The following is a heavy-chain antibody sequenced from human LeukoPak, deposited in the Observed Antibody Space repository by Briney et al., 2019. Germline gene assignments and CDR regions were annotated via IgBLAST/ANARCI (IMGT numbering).Heavy chain of an antibody. CDR3: ARDPSLRYFDWYYDY. V-gene: IGHV1-18*01. CDR1: GCAFTSYG. D-gene: IGHD3-9*01. J-gene: IGHJ4*02. Sequence: ASVKVSCKASGCAFTSYGISWVRQAPGQGLEWMGWISAYNGNTNYAQKLQGRVTMTTDTSTSTAYMELRSLRSDDTAVYYCARDPSLRYFDWYYDYWGQGTLVTVSS. CDR2: ISAYNGNT.